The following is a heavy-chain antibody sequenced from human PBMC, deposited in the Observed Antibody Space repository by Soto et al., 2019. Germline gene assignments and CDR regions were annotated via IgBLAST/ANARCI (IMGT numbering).Heavy chain of an antibody. CDR1: GFNFSSYA. J-gene: IGHJ4*02. V-gene: IGHV3-23*01. CDR3: AKGDGRIVPRHFDS. Sequence: EVHLLESGGGLVQPGGSLRLSCAASGFNFSSYAMSWVRQAPGKGLEWVSGISSGGGSPYNADSVKGRFTISRDHSKNTLYLQMNSLRAADTAVYFCAKGDGRIVPRHFDSWGQGTLVTVSS. CDR2: ISSGGGSP. D-gene: IGHD6-6*01.